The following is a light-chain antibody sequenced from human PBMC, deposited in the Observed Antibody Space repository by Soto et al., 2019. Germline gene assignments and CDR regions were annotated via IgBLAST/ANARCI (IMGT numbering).Light chain of an antibody. Sequence: DIVMTQSPDSLAVSLGERATINCKSSQSVLYSSNNQNHLAWYQQKPGQPPKLLIYWASTRESGVPDRFSGSGSGTDFTLTISRLQPDDFATYYCQQYSSYYTFGQGTQLEIK. V-gene: IGKV4-1*01. CDR1: QSVLYSSNNQNH. J-gene: IGKJ2*01. CDR3: QQYSSYYT. CDR2: WAS.